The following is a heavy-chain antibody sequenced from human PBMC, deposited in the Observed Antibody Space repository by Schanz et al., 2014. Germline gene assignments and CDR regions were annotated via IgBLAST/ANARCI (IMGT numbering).Heavy chain of an antibody. CDR3: ATKKGH. CDR1: GGTFSSYA. J-gene: IGHJ4*02. V-gene: IGHV1-46*01. CDR2: INPTGGST. Sequence: QVQLVQSGAEVKKPGSSVKVSCKASGGTFSSYAFSWVRQAPGQGLEWMGIINPTGGSTSYAQKFQGRVTMTRDSSTTTVYMEMSSLRFGDTAVYYCATKKGHWGQGTLVTVSS.